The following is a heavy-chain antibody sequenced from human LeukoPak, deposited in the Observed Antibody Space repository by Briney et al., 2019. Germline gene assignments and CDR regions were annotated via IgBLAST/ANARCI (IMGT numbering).Heavy chain of an antibody. J-gene: IGHJ3*02. V-gene: IGHV1-69*13. Sequence: SVKVSCKASGGTFSSYAISWVRQAPGQGLEWMGGIIPIFGTANYAQKFQGRVTIIADESTSTAYMELSSLRSEDTAAYYCATDLLHNIAAAGSGGSAFDIWGQGTMVTVSS. CDR1: GGTFSSYA. CDR2: IIPIFGTA. D-gene: IGHD6-13*01. CDR3: ATDLLHNIAAAGSGGSAFDI.